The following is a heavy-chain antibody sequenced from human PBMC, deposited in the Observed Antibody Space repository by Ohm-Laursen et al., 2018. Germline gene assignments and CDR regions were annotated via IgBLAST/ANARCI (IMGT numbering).Heavy chain of an antibody. CDR3: VRDRRGGSIELRA. Sequence: SLRLSCAASGFTFSTYWMNWFRQPPGKGLESVASINQDGSEKYFVDSVRGRFTISRDNAKNSLYLQMNSLRAEDTAMYYCVRDRRGGSIELRAGGQGALVTVSS. J-gene: IGHJ4*02. CDR1: GFTFSTYW. V-gene: IGHV3-7*01. CDR2: INQDGSEK. D-gene: IGHD6-6*01.